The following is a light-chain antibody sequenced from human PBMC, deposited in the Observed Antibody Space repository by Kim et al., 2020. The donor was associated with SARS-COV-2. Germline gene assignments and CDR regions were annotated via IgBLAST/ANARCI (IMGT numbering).Light chain of an antibody. J-gene: IGLJ2*01. CDR3: GSYEGTVV. V-gene: IGLV2-23*02. CDR2: EVN. CDR1: SSDVV. Sequence: ASVSGSPGQSITISCTGASSDVVSWYQHPPGEAPKLIIFEVNKRPSQISNRFSGSKSGNTASLTIAGLQAEDEANYYCGSYEGTVVFGGGTQLTVL.